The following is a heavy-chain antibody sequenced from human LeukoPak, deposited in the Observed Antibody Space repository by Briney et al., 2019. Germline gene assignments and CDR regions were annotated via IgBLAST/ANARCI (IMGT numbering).Heavy chain of an antibody. J-gene: IGHJ6*03. CDR2: ISSSSSTI. Sequence: PGGSLRLSCAASGFTFSSYSMNWVRQAPGKGLEWVSYISSSSSTIYYADSVKGRFTISRDNAKNSLYLQMNSLRAEDTAVYYCARAVGYCSSTSCYTNYYYYYMDVWGKGTTVTVSS. V-gene: IGHV3-48*01. CDR1: GFTFSSYS. D-gene: IGHD2-2*02. CDR3: ARAVGYCSSTSCYTNYYYYYMDV.